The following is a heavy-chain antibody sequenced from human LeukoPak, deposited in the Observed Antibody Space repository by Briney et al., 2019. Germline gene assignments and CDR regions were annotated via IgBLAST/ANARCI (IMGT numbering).Heavy chain of an antibody. J-gene: IGHJ2*01. V-gene: IGHV3-74*01. CDR2: INSDGSST. Sequence: PGGSLRLSCAASGFTFSTYWMHWVRQAPGKGLVWVSRINSDGSSTTYADSVKGRFTISRDNAKNTLYLQLNSLRAEDTAVYYCAKDLCSTVVTPLCWYFDLWGRGTLVTVSS. CDR1: GFTFSTYW. D-gene: IGHD4-23*01. CDR3: AKDLCSTVVTPLCWYFDL.